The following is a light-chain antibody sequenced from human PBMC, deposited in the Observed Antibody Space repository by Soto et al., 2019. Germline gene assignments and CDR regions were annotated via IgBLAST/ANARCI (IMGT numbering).Light chain of an antibody. Sequence: DIQMTQSPSTLSASVGDRVTITCRASQSISSWLAWYQQKPGKAPKLLIYDASSLESGVPSRFSGSGSGTEFTLTISSLQPDYFATYYGQQYNSYPITFGQVTRLEIK. V-gene: IGKV1-5*01. CDR2: DAS. CDR3: QQYNSYPIT. J-gene: IGKJ5*01. CDR1: QSISSW.